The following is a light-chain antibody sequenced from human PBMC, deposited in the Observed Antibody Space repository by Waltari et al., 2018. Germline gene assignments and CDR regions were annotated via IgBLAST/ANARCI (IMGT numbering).Light chain of an antibody. V-gene: IGKV3-15*01. CDR3: QQFYDWPLT. J-gene: IGKJ4*01. CDR2: GPS. CDR1: RTVNSN. Sequence: EIVMTQSPATLSVSPGASVTLSCRASRTVNSNLAWYQQKPGQAPRLLIYGPSTRATGIPARFSGTGSGTEFTLTISSVQSADFAVYYCQQFYDWPLTFGGGTKVELK.